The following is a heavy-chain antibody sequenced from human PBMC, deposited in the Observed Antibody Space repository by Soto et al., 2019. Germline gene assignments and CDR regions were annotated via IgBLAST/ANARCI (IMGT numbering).Heavy chain of an antibody. V-gene: IGHV4-39*01. Sequence: SETLSLTCTVSGGSISSGGYYWSWIRQHPGKGLEWIGYIYYSGSTYYNPSLKSRVTISVDTSKNQFSLKLSSVTAADTAVYYCASHPRFERGYSSNYYYYYMDVWGKGTTVTVSS. CDR1: GGSISSGGYY. J-gene: IGHJ6*03. CDR2: IYYSGST. CDR3: ASHPRFERGYSSNYYYYYMDV. D-gene: IGHD5-18*01.